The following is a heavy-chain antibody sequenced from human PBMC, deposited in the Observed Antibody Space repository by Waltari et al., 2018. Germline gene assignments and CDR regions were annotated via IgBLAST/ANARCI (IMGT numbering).Heavy chain of an antibody. CDR1: GFTFDDSA. V-gene: IGHV3-9*01. CDR3: VKKNDEVYDRNGLVYDAFDM. Sequence: VQLVESGGGLVQPGRSLRLSCAASGFTFDDSAMHWVRPVPGKGLEWVSGINWNSGSIGYGDSVKGRFIISRDNARNFLYLQMNSLTTEDTALYYCVKKNDEVYDRNGLVYDAFDMWGQGTMVTVSS. CDR2: INWNSGSI. D-gene: IGHD3-22*01. J-gene: IGHJ3*02.